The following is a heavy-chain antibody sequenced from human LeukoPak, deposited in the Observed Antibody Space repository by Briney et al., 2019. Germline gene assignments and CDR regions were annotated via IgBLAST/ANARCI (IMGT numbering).Heavy chain of an antibody. D-gene: IGHD4-17*01. J-gene: IGHJ4*02. Sequence: PAGSLTLSCTTSGFTFSNYWMYWIRQAPGKGLMWVSRIMSDGTGITYTDSVEGRFTISRDNAKNTLYLQMNSLRDEDTAVYYCVRGQTIDYWGQGTLVTVSS. CDR2: IMSDGTGI. CDR1: GFTFSNYW. CDR3: VRGQTIDY. V-gene: IGHV3-74*01.